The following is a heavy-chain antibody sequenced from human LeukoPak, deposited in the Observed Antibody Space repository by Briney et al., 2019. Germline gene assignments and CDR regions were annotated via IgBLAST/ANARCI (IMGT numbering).Heavy chain of an antibody. CDR2: ISYDGSNK. CDR1: GFTFSSYA. Sequence: GGSLRLSCAASGFTFSSYAMHWVRQAPGKGLEWVAVISYDGSNKYYADSVKGRFTISRDNSKNTLYLQMNSLRAEDTAVYYCARSRWLFNWGQGTLVTVSS. V-gene: IGHV3-30-3*01. D-gene: IGHD3-9*01. J-gene: IGHJ1*01. CDR3: ARSRWLFN.